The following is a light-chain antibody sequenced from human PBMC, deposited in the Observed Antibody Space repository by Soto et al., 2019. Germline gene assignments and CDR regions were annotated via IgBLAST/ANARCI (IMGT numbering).Light chain of an antibody. Sequence: EIVLTQSPATMSVSPGEKATLSCRASQSVSSSLAWYQQTPGRAPRLLIYGASNRATDIPTRFSGSGSGTEFTLTISGLQSEDFAVYYCQQYNNWPPLTFGGGTKVEIK. CDR2: GAS. CDR3: QQYNNWPPLT. CDR1: QSVSSS. V-gene: IGKV3-15*01. J-gene: IGKJ4*01.